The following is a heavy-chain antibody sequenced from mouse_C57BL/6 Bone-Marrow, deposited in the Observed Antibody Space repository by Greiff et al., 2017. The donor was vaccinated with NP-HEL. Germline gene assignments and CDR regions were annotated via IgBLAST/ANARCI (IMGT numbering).Heavy chain of an antibody. D-gene: IGHD1-1*01. CDR1: GYTFTSYW. Sequence: VQLQQPGAELVKPGASVKLSCKASGYTFTSYWMHWVKQRPGQGLEWIGMIHPNSGSTNYNEKFKSKATLTVDKSSSTAYMQLSSLTSEDSAVYYCARHYGRANWYFDVWGTGTTVTVSS. CDR2: IHPNSGST. J-gene: IGHJ1*03. V-gene: IGHV1-64*01. CDR3: ARHYGRANWYFDV.